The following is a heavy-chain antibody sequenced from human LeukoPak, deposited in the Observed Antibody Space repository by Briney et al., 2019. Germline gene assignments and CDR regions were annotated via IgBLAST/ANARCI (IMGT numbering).Heavy chain of an antibody. Sequence: ASVKVSCKVSGYTLTELSMHWVRQAPGKGLEWMGGFDPEDGETIYAQKFQGRVTMTEDTSTDTAYMELSSLRSEDTAVYYCATLNLDYYDSSGYFGSWGQGTLVTVSS. V-gene: IGHV1-24*01. D-gene: IGHD3-22*01. CDR3: ATLNLDYYDSSGYFGS. CDR1: GYTLTELS. CDR2: FDPEDGET. J-gene: IGHJ4*02.